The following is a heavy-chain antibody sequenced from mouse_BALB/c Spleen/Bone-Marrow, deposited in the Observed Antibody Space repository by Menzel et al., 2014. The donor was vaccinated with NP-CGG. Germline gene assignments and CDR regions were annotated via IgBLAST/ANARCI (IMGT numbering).Heavy chain of an antibody. V-gene: IGHV1S29*02. Sequence: VQLKQSGPELVKPGASVKISCKASGYTFTDYNIHWVKQNHGRSLEWIGYIYPYNGVTGYSQKFKNKATLTADISSTTAYMELRSLTSEDSAVYFCTIYDYWGLGTTLTVSS. CDR1: GYTFTDYN. J-gene: IGHJ2*01. CDR3: TIYDY. D-gene: IGHD1-1*02. CDR2: IYPYNGVT.